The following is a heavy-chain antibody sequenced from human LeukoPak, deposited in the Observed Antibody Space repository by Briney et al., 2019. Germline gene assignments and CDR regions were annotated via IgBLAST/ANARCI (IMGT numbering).Heavy chain of an antibody. Sequence: SLRLSCAASGFTFDDYAMHWVRQAPGKGLEWVSGISWNSGSIGYADSVKGRFTISRDNAKNSLYLQMNSLRAEDTALYYCAKDMTAAGTYPMDYWGQGTLVTVSS. CDR3: AKDMTAAGTYPMDY. V-gene: IGHV3-9*01. J-gene: IGHJ4*02. CDR1: GFTFDDYA. CDR2: ISWNSGSI. D-gene: IGHD6-13*01.